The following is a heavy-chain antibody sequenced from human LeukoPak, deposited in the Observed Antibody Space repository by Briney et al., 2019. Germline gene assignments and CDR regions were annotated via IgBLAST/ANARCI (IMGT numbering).Heavy chain of an antibody. V-gene: IGHV3-23*01. D-gene: IGHD3-10*01. CDR3: AKDITVRPGLSDY. Sequence: GGSLRLSCAASGFTFSSYAMSWVRQAPGKGLEWVSAISGSGGSTYYADSVEGRFTISRDNSKNTLYLQMNGLRAEDTAVYYCAKDITVRPGLSDYWGRGTLVTVSS. J-gene: IGHJ4*02. CDR2: ISGSGGST. CDR1: GFTFSSYA.